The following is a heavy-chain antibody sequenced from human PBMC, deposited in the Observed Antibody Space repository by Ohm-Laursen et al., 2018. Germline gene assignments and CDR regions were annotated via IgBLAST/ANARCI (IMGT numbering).Heavy chain of an antibody. CDR2: IWHDGSNK. D-gene: IGHD4-17*01. J-gene: IGHJ3*01. CDR1: GFTFSSYG. Sequence: SLRLSCAASGFTFSSYGMNWVRQAPGKGLEWVAIIWHDGSNKYYADSVKGRYTISRDNAYSTLYLQMKSLRVEDTSVYYCVRDRRLRSYAFDLWGLGTRVTVSS. CDR3: VRDRRLRSYAFDL. V-gene: IGHV3-33*01.